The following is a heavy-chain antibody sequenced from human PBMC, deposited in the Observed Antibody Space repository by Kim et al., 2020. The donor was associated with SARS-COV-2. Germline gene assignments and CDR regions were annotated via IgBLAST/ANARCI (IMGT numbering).Heavy chain of an antibody. J-gene: IGHJ3*02. V-gene: IGHV3-30-3*01. D-gene: IGHD1-26*01. CDR3: ARAHGGSYRGAFDI. CDR1: GFTFSSYA. Sequence: GGSLRLSCAASGFTFSSYAMHWVRQAPGKGLEWVAVISYDGSNKYYADSVKGRFTISRDNSKNTLYLQMNSLRAEDTAVYYCARAHGGSYRGAFDIWGQGTMVTVSS. CDR2: ISYDGSNK.